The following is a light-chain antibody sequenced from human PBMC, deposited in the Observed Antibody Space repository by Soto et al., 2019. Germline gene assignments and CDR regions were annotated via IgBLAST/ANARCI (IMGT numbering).Light chain of an antibody. CDR2: SNN. Sequence: QSVLTQPPSASGTPGQRVTISCSGSSSNIGSNTVNWYQQLPGTAPKLLIYSNNQRPSGVPDRFSGSKSGTSASLAISGLQSEDEADYYCAAWDDSLNGLNWVFGGGIKLTVL. V-gene: IGLV1-44*01. CDR3: AAWDDSLNGLNWV. J-gene: IGLJ3*02. CDR1: SSNIGSNT.